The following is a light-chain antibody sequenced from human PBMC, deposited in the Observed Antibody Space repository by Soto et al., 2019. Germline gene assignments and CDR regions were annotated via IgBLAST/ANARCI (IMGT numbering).Light chain of an antibody. V-gene: IGLV2-23*02. J-gene: IGLJ1*01. Sequence: QSVLTQPASVSGSPGQSVTISCTGTSSDVGSYNLVSWYQQHPGKAPKLMISEVSKRPSGVSNRFSGSKSGNTASLTISGLQAEDEADYYCCSYAGSSTLEYVFGTGTKLTVL. CDR1: SSDVGSYNL. CDR3: CSYAGSSTLEYV. CDR2: EVS.